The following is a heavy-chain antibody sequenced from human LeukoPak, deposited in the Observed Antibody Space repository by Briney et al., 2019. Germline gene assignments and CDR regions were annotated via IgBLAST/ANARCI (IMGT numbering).Heavy chain of an antibody. CDR3: ARDKGAPVVWLVSGDYYYMDV. D-gene: IGHD6-19*01. CDR1: GGSISSSSYY. CDR2: IYYSGST. J-gene: IGHJ6*03. V-gene: IGHV4-39*07. Sequence: PSETLSLTCTVSGGSISSSSYYWGWIRQTPGKGLEWIGSIYYSGSTYYNPSLKSRVTISVDTSKNQFSLKLSSVTAADTAVYYCARDKGAPVVWLVSGDYYYMDVWGKGTTVTVSS.